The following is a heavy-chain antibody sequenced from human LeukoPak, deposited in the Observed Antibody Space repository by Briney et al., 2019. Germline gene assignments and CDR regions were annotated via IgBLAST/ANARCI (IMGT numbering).Heavy chain of an antibody. V-gene: IGHV4-4*02. Sequence: PSGTLSLTCAVSGGSIRSSNWWGWVRQPPGKGLEGFGEIYHSGSTNYNPSLKSRVTISVDKSKNQFSLRLSSVTAADTAVYYCARDYFYGSGSYSTYYFDYWGQGTLVTVSS. CDR2: IYHSGST. CDR1: GGSIRSSNW. J-gene: IGHJ4*02. CDR3: ARDYFYGSGSYSTYYFDY. D-gene: IGHD3-10*01.